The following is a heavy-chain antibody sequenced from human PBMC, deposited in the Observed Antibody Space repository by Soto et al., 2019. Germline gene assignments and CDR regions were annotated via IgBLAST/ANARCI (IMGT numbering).Heavy chain of an antibody. CDR3: ARSGYSYGPNPLLY. Sequence: QVQLQESGPGLVKPSQTLSLTCTVSGGSISSGGYYWSWIRQHPGKGLEWIGYIYYSGSTYYNPYLNSRVTISVDPSKNQFSLKLSSVTAADTAVYYCARSGYSYGPNPLLYWGQGTLVTVSS. CDR1: GGSISSGGYY. J-gene: IGHJ4*02. D-gene: IGHD5-18*01. V-gene: IGHV4-31*03. CDR2: IYYSGST.